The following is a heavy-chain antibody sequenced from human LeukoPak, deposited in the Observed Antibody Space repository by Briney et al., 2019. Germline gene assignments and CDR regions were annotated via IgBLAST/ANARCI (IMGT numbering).Heavy chain of an antibody. D-gene: IGHD2-15*01. CDR3: AVVVAAHDAFDI. CDR1: GYTFTSYG. CDR2: ISAYNGNT. V-gene: IGHV1-18*01. Sequence: ASVKVSCTASGYTFTSYGISWVRQAPGQGLEWMGWISAYNGNTNYAQKLQGRVTMTTDTSTSTAYMELRSLRSDDTAVYYCAVVVAAHDAFDIWGQGTMVTVSS. J-gene: IGHJ3*02.